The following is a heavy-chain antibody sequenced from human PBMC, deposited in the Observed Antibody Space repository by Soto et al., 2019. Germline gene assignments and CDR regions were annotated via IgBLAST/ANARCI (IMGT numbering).Heavy chain of an antibody. V-gene: IGHV5-10-1*01. CDR3: AGGPTYYYYYGMDV. CDR2: IDPSDSYT. Sequence: AGESLKISCKGSGYSFTSYWISWVRQMPGKGLEWMGRIDPSDSYTNYSPSFQGHVTISADKSISTAYLQWSSLKASDTAMYYCAGGPTYYYYYGMDVWGQGTTVTVSS. J-gene: IGHJ6*02. D-gene: IGHD3-16*01. CDR1: GYSFTSYW.